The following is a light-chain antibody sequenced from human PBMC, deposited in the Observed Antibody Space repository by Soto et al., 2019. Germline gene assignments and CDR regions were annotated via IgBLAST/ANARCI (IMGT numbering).Light chain of an antibody. V-gene: IGKV1-39*01. Sequence: DIQMTQSPSSLSASVGDRVTITCRASQNIIRYLNWYQQKPGKAPKLVIYAASSLQSGVPSRFSGSGSGTDFTLTISSLQPEDSATYYCQQSYSTPLSFGGGTKVEIK. J-gene: IGKJ4*01. CDR2: AAS. CDR3: QQSYSTPLS. CDR1: QNIIRY.